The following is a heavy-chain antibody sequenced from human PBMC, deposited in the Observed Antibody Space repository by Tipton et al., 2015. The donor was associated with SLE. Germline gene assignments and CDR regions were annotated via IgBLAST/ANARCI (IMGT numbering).Heavy chain of an antibody. D-gene: IGHD6-19*01. J-gene: IGHJ4*02. Sequence: TLSLTCAVYGGSFSSYYWGWIRQPPGKGLAWIGSIYHSGSTNYNPSLKSRVTISVDTSKNQFSLKLSSVTAADTAVYYCARGPSEQWLVPQDYWGQGTLVTVSS. V-gene: IGHV4-34*01. CDR3: ARGPSEQWLVPQDY. CDR1: GGSFSSYY. CDR2: IYHSGST.